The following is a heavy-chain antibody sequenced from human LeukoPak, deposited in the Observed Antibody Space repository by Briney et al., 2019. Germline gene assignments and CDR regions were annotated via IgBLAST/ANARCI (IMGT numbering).Heavy chain of an antibody. CDR2: INTNTGNP. D-gene: IGHD1/OR15-1a*01. CDR3: ARAHSGSNYYYYYGMDV. Sequence: AASVKVSCKASGYTFTSYAMNWVRQAPGQGLEWMGWINTNTGNPTYAQGFTGRFVFSLDTSVSTAYLQISSLKAEDTAVYYCARAHSGSNYYYYYGMDVWGQGTTVTVSS. V-gene: IGHV7-4-1*02. J-gene: IGHJ6*02. CDR1: GYTFTSYA.